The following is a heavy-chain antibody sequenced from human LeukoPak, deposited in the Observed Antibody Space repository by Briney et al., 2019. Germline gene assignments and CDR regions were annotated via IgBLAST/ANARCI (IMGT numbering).Heavy chain of an antibody. D-gene: IGHD3-9*01. J-gene: IGHJ6*03. V-gene: IGHV1-18*01. CDR1: GSTFTSYG. CDR3: ARLDRVLRYFDWPLYDYYYMDV. Sequence: GASVKVSCKASGSTFTSYGISWVRQAPGQGLEWMGWFSAYNGNTNYAQKLQGRVTMTTDTSTSTAYMELRSLRSDDTAVYYCARLDRVLRYFDWPLYDYYYMDVWGKGTTVTISS. CDR2: FSAYNGNT.